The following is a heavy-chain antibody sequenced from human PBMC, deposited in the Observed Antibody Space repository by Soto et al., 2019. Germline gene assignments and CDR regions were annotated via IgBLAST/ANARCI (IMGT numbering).Heavy chain of an antibody. CDR2: IYPDDSDT. CDR1: GYTFSSYS. D-gene: IGHD2-15*01. CDR3: ERIGSSYNPFDH. J-gene: IGHJ4*02. V-gene: IGHV5-51*01. Sequence: GESLKISCEGSGYTFSSYSIGWVRQMPGKGLEWMGIIYPDDSDTRYSPSFRGQVTISVDKSISRAYLQWSSLKASDSAMYFCERIGSSYNPFDHWGRGTLVTVSS.